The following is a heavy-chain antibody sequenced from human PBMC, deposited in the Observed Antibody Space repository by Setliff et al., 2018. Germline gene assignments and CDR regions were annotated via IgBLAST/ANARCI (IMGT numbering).Heavy chain of an antibody. Sequence: SETLSLTCTVSGGPFSGASIWSWIRQPPGKGLEFIGYVYYSGTAKYDPSLESRAIMSVDASKNQISLKLNSVTTADTAFYYCAKGGTYRYFDFWGQGALVTVSS. V-gene: IGHV4-59*01. CDR2: VYYSGTA. D-gene: IGHD1-26*01. J-gene: IGHJ4*02. CDR1: GGPFSGAS. CDR3: AKGGTYRYFDF.